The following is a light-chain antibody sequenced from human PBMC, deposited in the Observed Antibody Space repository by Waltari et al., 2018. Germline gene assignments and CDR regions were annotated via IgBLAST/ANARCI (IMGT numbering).Light chain of an antibody. CDR1: QSVGTS. J-gene: IGKJ4*01. V-gene: IGKV3-11*01. CDR2: DAS. Sequence: EIVLTQSPDTLSLSPGERATLSCRASQSVGTSLAWYQQKSGQTPRLLIYDASNSATGIPARFSGSGSGTYFTLTISTLDPEDFAIYYCQLRGSWPLTFGGGTKLE. CDR3: QLRGSWPLT.